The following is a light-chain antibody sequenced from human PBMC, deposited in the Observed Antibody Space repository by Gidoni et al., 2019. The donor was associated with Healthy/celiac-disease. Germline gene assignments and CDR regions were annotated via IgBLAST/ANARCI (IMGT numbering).Light chain of an antibody. CDR3: QQSYSTAPT. J-gene: IGKJ4*01. Sequence: DIQMTQSPSSLSASVGDRVTNTCRASKSISSYLNWYQQKPGKAPKLLIYAASSLQSGVPARFSGSGSGTDFTLTISSLQPEDFATYYCQQSYSTAPTFGGGTKVEI. CDR1: KSISSY. CDR2: AAS. V-gene: IGKV1-39*01.